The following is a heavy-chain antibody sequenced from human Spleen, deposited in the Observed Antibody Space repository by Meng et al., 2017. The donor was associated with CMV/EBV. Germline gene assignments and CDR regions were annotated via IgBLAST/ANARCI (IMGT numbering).Heavy chain of an antibody. CDR1: GGSFSGYY. V-gene: IGHV4-34*01. Sequence: SETLSLTCAVYGGSFSGYYWSWIRQPPGKGLEWIGEINHSGSTNYNPSLKSRVTISVDTSKNQFSLKLSSVTAADTAVYYCARTGGDPKHYDFWGGYFPYYFDYWGQGTLVTVSS. CDR2: INHSGST. CDR3: ARTGGDPKHYDFWGGYFPYYFDY. D-gene: IGHD3-3*01. J-gene: IGHJ4*02.